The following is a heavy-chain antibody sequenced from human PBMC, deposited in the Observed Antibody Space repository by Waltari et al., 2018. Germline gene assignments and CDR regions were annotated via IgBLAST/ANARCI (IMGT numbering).Heavy chain of an antibody. J-gene: IGHJ4*02. D-gene: IGHD1-26*01. V-gene: IGHV4-34*01. CDR2: INHNGSP. CDR1: GGSFRGYY. CDR3: ARGGGVGATFYFDY. Sequence: QVQLQQWGAGLLKPSETLSLTCAVYGGSFRGYYLSWIRQPPGKGLEWIGEINHNGSPNSTPSLKSRVTISVDTSKNQFSLKLSSVTAADTAVYYCARGGGVGATFYFDYWGQGTLVTVSS.